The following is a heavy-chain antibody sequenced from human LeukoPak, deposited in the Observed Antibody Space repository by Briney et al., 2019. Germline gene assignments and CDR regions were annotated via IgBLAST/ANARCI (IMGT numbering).Heavy chain of an antibody. D-gene: IGHD6-13*01. J-gene: IGHJ4*02. CDR3: AKVVYSRSFDY. CDR2: ISGSGGST. Sequence: QPGGSLRLSCAASGFTFSSYAMSWVRRGPGKGLEWVSAISGSGGSTYYADSVKGRFAISRDNSKNTLYLQMNSLRAEDTAVYYCAKVVYSRSFDYWGQGTLVTVSS. V-gene: IGHV3-23*01. CDR1: GFTFSSYA.